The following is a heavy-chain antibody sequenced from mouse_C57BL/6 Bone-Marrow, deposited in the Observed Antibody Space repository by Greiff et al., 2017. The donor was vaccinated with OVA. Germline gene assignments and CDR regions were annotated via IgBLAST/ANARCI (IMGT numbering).Heavy chain of an antibody. J-gene: IGHJ2*01. CDR2: IDPEDGET. V-gene: IGHV14-2*01. CDR1: GFNIKDYY. D-gene: IGHD2-1*01. CDR3: ARSGYYVKGNYFDY. Sequence: VQLQQSGAELVKPGASVKLSCTASGFNIKDYYMHWVKQRTEQGLEWIGRIDPEDGETTYAPKFQGKATIKADTSSNTAYLQLSSLTSEYTAVYYCARSGYYVKGNYFDYWGQGTTLTVSS.